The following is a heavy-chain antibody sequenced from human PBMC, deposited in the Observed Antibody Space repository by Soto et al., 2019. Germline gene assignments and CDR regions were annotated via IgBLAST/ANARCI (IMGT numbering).Heavy chain of an antibody. CDR2: VNTNSGGT. J-gene: IGHJ6*02. CDR1: GYTFTDYY. CDR3: AREGAATANYGMDV. Sequence: QVQLVQSGAEVKKPGASVKVSCKASGYTFTDYYIHWVRQAPGQGLEWMGWVNTNSGGTTYAQKFQGWVTMTRDTAISTVYMELSSLKSDDMAVYYCAREGAATANYGMDVWGQGTTVTVSS. D-gene: IGHD2-15*01. V-gene: IGHV1-2*04.